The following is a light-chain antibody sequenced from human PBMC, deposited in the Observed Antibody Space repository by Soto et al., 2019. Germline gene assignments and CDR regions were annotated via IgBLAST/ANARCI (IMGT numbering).Light chain of an antibody. CDR3: NSCVGSDIVV. CDR1: SSDVGAYKY. Sequence: QSALTQPASASGSPGQSVTISCTGTSSDVGAYKYVSWYQQHPGKAPKLMIYEVSNRPSGVPYPFSGSKSGNTPSLTVSGVQAEDEADYCSNSCVGSDIVVFGGGTKLTVL. V-gene: IGLV2-8*01. J-gene: IGLJ2*01. CDR2: EVS.